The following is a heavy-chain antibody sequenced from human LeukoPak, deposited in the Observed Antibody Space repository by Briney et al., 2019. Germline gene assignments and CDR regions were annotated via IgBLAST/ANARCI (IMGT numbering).Heavy chain of an antibody. CDR3: ARVRILDYGGKRMEYVDV. D-gene: IGHD4-23*01. CDR1: GGTFSSYA. V-gene: IGHV1-69*05. CDR2: IIPIFGTA. J-gene: IGHJ6*03. Sequence: SVKVSCKASGGTFSSYAISWVRQAPGQGLEWMGRIIPIFGTANYAQKFQGRVTITTDESTSTAYMELSSLRSEDTAVYYCARVRILDYGGKRMEYVDVWGKGTTVTVSS.